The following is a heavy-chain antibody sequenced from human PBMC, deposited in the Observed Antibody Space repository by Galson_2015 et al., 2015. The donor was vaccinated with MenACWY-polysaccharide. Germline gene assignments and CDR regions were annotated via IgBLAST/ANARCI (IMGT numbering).Heavy chain of an antibody. CDR3: ARAIAVAGQRRDFDL. CDR1: GGSISSYY. D-gene: IGHD6-19*01. CDR2: INYSGST. Sequence: SEPLSLTCPVSGGSISSYYWNWIRQPPGKGLEWVGYINYSGSTNLNPSLKSRVTMSVDTSKNQFSLNLTSVTDADTAVYYCARAIAVAGQRRDFDLWGRGTLVTVSS. V-gene: IGHV4-59*01. J-gene: IGHJ2*01.